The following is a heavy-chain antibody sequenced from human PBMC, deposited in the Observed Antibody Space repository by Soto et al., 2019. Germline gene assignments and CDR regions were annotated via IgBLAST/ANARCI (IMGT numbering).Heavy chain of an antibody. Sequence: SETLSLTCAVSGGSISSNNWWSWVRQPPGKGLEWIGEIYYSGSTNYNSSLKSRVTISVDKSKNQFSLKLTSVTAADTAVYYCARDKITGLFDYWGQGTLVTVSS. J-gene: IGHJ4*02. CDR1: GGSISSNNW. CDR2: IYYSGST. V-gene: IGHV4-4*02. CDR3: ARDKITGLFDY. D-gene: IGHD2-8*02.